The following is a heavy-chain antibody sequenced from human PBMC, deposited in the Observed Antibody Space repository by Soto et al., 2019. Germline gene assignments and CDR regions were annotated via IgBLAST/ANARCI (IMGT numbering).Heavy chain of an antibody. D-gene: IGHD3-22*01. J-gene: IGHJ6*02. CDR1: GGSISSGDYS. Sequence: SETLSLTCSVSGGSISSGDYSWNWIRQPPEKGLERIGHIYNSGSTYYNSSLKSRVTISLDTSKNQFSLKLSSVTAADTAVYYCAANYDSSGYPPSLYYYYYGMDVWGQGTTVTVSS. V-gene: IGHV4-30-4*01. CDR3: AANYDSSGYPPSLYYYYYGMDV. CDR2: IYNSGST.